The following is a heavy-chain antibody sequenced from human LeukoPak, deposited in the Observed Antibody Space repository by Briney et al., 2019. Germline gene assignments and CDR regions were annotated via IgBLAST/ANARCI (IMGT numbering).Heavy chain of an antibody. Sequence: GGSLRLSCAASGFTFSSYAMSWVRQAPGKGLEWVSATSGSGGSTYYADSVKGRFTISRDNSKNTLYLQMNSLRAEDTAVYYCAKLDTAMVTWGNIDYWGQGTLVTVSS. J-gene: IGHJ4*02. CDR2: TSGSGGST. CDR1: GFTFSSYA. V-gene: IGHV3-23*01. CDR3: AKLDTAMVTWGNIDY. D-gene: IGHD5-18*01.